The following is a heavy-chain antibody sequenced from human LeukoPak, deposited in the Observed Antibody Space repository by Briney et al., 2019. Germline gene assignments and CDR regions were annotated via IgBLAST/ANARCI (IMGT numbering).Heavy chain of an antibody. D-gene: IGHD1-26*01. CDR3: AKAVWTFYSGSYYYFDY. J-gene: IGHJ4*02. V-gene: IGHV3-7*03. CDR1: GFTFSSYA. Sequence: PGGSLRLSCAASGFTFSSYAMSWVRQAPGKGLEWVANIKQDGSEKYYVDSVKGRFTISRDNSKNTLYLQMNSLRAEDTAVYYCAKAVWTFYSGSYYYFDYWGQGTLVTVSS. CDR2: IKQDGSEK.